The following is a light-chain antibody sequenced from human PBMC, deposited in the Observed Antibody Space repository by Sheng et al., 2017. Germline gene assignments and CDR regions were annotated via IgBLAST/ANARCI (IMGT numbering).Light chain of an antibody. CDR2: AAS. CDR3: QQYHSYPLT. CDR1: QGISNH. Sequence: DIQMTQSPSSLSASVGDRVTITCRASQGISNHLAWFQQKPGKAPKSLIYAASSFQSGVPSKFSGSGSGTDFTLTISSLQPEDSATYYCQQYHSYPLTFGGGT. V-gene: IGKV1-16*02. J-gene: IGKJ4*01.